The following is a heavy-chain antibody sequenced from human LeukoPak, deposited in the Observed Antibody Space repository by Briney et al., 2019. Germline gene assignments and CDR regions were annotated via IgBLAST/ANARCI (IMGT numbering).Heavy chain of an antibody. CDR2: IIPILGIA. D-gene: IGHD3-22*01. Sequence: SVKVSCKASGGTFSSYAISWVRQAPGQGLEWMGRIIPILGIANYAQKFQGRVTITADKSTSTAYMELSSLRSEDTAVYYCARVLAYYYDSSGYWGAFDIWGQGTMVTVSS. V-gene: IGHV1-69*04. CDR1: GGTFSSYA. J-gene: IGHJ3*02. CDR3: ARVLAYYYDSSGYWGAFDI.